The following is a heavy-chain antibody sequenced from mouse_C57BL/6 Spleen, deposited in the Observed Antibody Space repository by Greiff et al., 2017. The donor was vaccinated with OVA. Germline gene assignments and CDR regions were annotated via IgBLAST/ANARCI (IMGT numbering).Heavy chain of an antibody. V-gene: IGHV3-6*01. CDR1: GYSITSGYY. CDR3: AKAITTVVGRGYYFDY. D-gene: IGHD1-1*01. CDR2: ISYDGSN. Sequence: EVKLLESGPGLVKPSQSLSLTCSVTGYSITSGYYWNWIRQFPGNKLEWMGYISYDGSNNYNPSLKNRISITRDTSKNQFFLKLNSVTTEDTATYYCAKAITTVVGRGYYFDYWGQGTTLTVSS. J-gene: IGHJ2*01.